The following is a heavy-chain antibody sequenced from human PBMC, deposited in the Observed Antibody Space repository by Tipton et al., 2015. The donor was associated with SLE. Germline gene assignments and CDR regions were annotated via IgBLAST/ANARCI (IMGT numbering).Heavy chain of an antibody. CDR2: IWYDGTYK. D-gene: IGHD1-20*01. Sequence: RSLRLSCAASGFTFSHYRLAWVRQAPGKGLEWVASIWYDGTYKYLADSVKGRLTSSRDNAENTLFLQMNSLRAEDTAVYFCVRGRYHWAYYYGMDVWGQGTAVTVSS. CDR3: VRGRYHWAYYYGMDV. V-gene: IGHV3-33*08. J-gene: IGHJ6*02. CDR1: GFTFSHYR.